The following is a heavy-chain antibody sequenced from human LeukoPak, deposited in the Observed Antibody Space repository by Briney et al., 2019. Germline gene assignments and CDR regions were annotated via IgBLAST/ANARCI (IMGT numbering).Heavy chain of an antibody. Sequence: SETLSLTCAVSGGSISSSNWWSWVPQPPGKGLEWIGEIYHSGSTNYNPSLKSRVTISVDTSKNQFSLKLSSVTAADTAVYYCASLYDILTGYPTFDYWGQGTLVTVSS. V-gene: IGHV4-4*02. D-gene: IGHD3-9*01. J-gene: IGHJ4*02. CDR3: ASLYDILTGYPTFDY. CDR1: GGSISSSNW. CDR2: IYHSGST.